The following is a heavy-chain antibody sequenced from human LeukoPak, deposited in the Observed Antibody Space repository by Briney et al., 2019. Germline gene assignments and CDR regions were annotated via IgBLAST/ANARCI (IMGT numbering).Heavy chain of an antibody. CDR1: GYTFTGYY. CDR3: AREQSWYYDSSGHDAFDI. CDR2: INPNSGGT. J-gene: IGHJ3*02. D-gene: IGHD3-22*01. V-gene: IGHV1-2*06. Sequence: ASVKVSCKASGYTFTGYYMHWVRQAPGQGLEWMGRINPNSGGTNYAQKFQGRVTMTRDTSISTAYMELSRLRSDDTAVYYCAREQSWYYDSSGHDAFDIWGQGTMVTVSS.